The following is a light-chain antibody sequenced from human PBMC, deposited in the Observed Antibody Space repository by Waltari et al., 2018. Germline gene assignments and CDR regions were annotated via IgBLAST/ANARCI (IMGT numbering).Light chain of an antibody. J-gene: IGKJ1*01. CDR2: GAS. CDR3: QQYNNWPRGT. Sequence: EIVMTQSPATLSVSPGERATLSCRASQSVSSNLAWYQQKPGQAPRLLIYGASTWATGIPARFSGSGSGTEFTLTISSLQSEDFAVYYCQQYNNWPRGTFGQGTKVEIK. CDR1: QSVSSN. V-gene: IGKV3-15*01.